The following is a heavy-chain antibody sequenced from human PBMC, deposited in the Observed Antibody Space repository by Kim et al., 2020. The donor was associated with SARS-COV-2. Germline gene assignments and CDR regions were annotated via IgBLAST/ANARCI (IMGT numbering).Heavy chain of an antibody. CDR2: INSDGSST. CDR3: ARDFGYSYGYEEGIYGMDV. D-gene: IGHD5-18*01. Sequence: GGSLRLSCAASGFTFSSYWMHWVRQAPGKGLVWVSRINSDGSSTSYADSVKGRFTISRDNAKNTLYLQMNSLRAEDTAVYYCARDFGYSYGYEEGIYGMDVWGQGTTVTVSS. J-gene: IGHJ6*02. V-gene: IGHV3-74*01. CDR1: GFTFSSYW.